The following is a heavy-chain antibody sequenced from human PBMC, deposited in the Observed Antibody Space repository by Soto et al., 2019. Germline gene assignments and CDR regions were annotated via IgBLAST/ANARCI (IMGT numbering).Heavy chain of an antibody. CDR1: TFSFSIYG. CDR3: AKDPAWYYDFRCGPGQYGMDV. Sequence: PGGSLRLSCVASTFSFSIYGMNWVRQSPVKGLEWVAIISYDGSNKYYGDSVKGRFSISRDNSKNKLYLQMNSLRAEDTAVYYCAKDPAWYYDFRCGPGQYGMDVWRQGTQVSVSS. V-gene: IGHV3-30*18. J-gene: IGHJ6*02. D-gene: IGHD3-3*01. CDR2: ISYDGSNK.